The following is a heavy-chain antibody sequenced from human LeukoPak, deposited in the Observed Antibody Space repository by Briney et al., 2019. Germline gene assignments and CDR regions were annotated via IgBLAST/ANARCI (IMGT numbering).Heavy chain of an antibody. Sequence: GGSLRLSCAASGFTFSSYAMNWVRQAPGEGLEWVSSISSSGSFIYYADSVKGRFTISRDNARNSLFLQMNSLRAEDTAVYYCARDLRYCSSASCSENGAFDIWGQGTMVTVSS. V-gene: IGHV3-21*01. CDR1: GFTFSSYA. CDR3: ARDLRYCSSASCSENGAFDI. D-gene: IGHD2-2*01. CDR2: ISSSGSFI. J-gene: IGHJ3*02.